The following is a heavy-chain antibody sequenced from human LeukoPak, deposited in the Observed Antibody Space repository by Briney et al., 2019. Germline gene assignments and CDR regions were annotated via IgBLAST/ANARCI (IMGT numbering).Heavy chain of an antibody. Sequence: SETLSLTCTVSGGSISSGDYYWSWIRQPPGKGLEWIGYIYYSGSTYYNPSLKSRVTISVDTSKNQFSLKLSSVTAADTAVYYCARDSAKHYFDYWGQGTLVTVSS. CDR1: GGSISSGDYY. CDR3: ARDSAKHYFDY. J-gene: IGHJ4*02. V-gene: IGHV4-30-4*02. CDR2: IYYSGST.